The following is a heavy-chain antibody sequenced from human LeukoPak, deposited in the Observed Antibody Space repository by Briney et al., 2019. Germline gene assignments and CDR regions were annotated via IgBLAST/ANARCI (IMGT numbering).Heavy chain of an antibody. Sequence: PGGSLRLSCVASRFTFSNYAMNWVRQAPGKGLEWVSSISSTSSNIYYADSVKGRFTISRDNAKNSLYLQMNSLRAEDTAVYYCARDHLEPSIAARPNWFDPWGQGTLVTVSS. J-gene: IGHJ5*02. D-gene: IGHD6-6*01. CDR2: ISSTSSNI. V-gene: IGHV3-21*01. CDR1: RFTFSNYA. CDR3: ARDHLEPSIAARPNWFDP.